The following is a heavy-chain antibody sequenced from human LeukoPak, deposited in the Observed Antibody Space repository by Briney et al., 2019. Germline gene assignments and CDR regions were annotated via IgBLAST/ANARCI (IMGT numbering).Heavy chain of an antibody. V-gene: IGHV3-11*01. CDR1: GLTFSGYY. Sequence: GGSLRLSCAVSGLTFSGYYMSWTRQAPGKGPELVSYISPSGSSIFYVDSVKGRFTISRDNAKNSPYLQMNSLRAEDTAVYYWTRGHHRLEYWGQGTLVTVSS. CDR2: ISPSGSSI. CDR3: TRGHHRLEY. D-gene: IGHD1-14*01. J-gene: IGHJ4*02.